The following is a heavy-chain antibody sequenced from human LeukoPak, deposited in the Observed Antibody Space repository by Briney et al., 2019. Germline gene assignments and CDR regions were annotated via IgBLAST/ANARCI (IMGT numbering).Heavy chain of an antibody. Sequence: GGSLRLSCAASGFTFSSYWMSWVRQAPGKGLEWVANIKQDGSVKYYVDSVKGRFTISRDNAKNSLYLQMNSLRAEDTAVYYCARVGVGYCSGGSCYSVGYYYYYYGMDVWGQGTTVTVSS. CDR2: IKQDGSVK. V-gene: IGHV3-7*01. CDR1: GFTFSSYW. J-gene: IGHJ6*02. CDR3: ARVGVGYCSGGSCYSVGYYYYYYGMDV. D-gene: IGHD2-15*01.